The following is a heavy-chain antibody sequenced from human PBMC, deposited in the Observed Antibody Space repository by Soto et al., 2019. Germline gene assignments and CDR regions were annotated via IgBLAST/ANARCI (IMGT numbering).Heavy chain of an antibody. D-gene: IGHD6-13*01. CDR3: ARGPPAAAGYNWFDP. V-gene: IGHV1-69*13. CDR2: IIPIFGTA. J-gene: IGHJ5*02. CDR1: GYTFTGYY. Sequence: ASVKVSCKASGYTFTGYYMHWVRQAPGQGLEWMGGIIPIFGTANYAQKFQGRVTITADESTSTAYMELSSLRSEDTAAYYCARGPPAAAGYNWFDPWGQGTLVTVSS.